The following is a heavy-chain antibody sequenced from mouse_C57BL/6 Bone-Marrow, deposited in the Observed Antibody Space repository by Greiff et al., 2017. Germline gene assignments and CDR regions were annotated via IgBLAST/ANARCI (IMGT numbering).Heavy chain of an antibody. D-gene: IGHD1-1*01. J-gene: IGHJ4*01. V-gene: IGHV5-16*01. CDR1: GFTFSDYY. CDR2: INYDGSST. CDR3: AREDYYGSSPSMDY. Sequence: EVQVVESEGGLVQPGSSMKLSCTASGFTFSDYYMAWVRQVPEKGLEWVANINYDGSSTYYLDSLKSRFIISRDNAKNILYLQMSSLKSEDTATYYCAREDYYGSSPSMDYWGQGTSVTVSS.